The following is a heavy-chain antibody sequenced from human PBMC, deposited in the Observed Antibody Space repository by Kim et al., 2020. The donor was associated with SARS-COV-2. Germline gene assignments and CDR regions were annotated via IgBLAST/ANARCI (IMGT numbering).Heavy chain of an antibody. CDR2: IYSGGST. Sequence: GGSLRLSCAASGFTVSSNYMSWVRQAPGKGLEWVSVIYSGGSTYYADSVKGRFTISRDNSKNTLYLQINSLRAEDTAVYYCAVNWNYYLDVRDVWGQGTTVTVSS. CDR1: GFTVSSNY. J-gene: IGHJ6*02. D-gene: IGHD1-20*01. V-gene: IGHV3-53*01. CDR3: AVNWNYYLDVRDV.